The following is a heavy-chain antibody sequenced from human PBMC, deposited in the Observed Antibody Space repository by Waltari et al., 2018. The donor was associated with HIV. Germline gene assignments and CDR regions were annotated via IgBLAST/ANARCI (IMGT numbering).Heavy chain of an antibody. V-gene: IGHV4-38-2*02. J-gene: IGHJ4*02. CDR3: AREWYCSTSACRYYFDF. D-gene: IGHD2-2*01. CDR1: YYSMRHGYN. Sequence: QVQLQESGPGLVEPSKTLSLTCSVSYYSMRHGYNWAWIRQPPGKGLEWIGAISHNGITYYNPYNPSLKSRVIISSDTSKNQFSLTLNSVTAEDTAFYYCAREWYCSTSACRYYFDFWGRGALVTVSS. CDR2: ISHNGIT.